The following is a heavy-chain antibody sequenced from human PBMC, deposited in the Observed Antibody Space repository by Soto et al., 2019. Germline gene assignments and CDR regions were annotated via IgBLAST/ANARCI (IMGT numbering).Heavy chain of an antibody. J-gene: IGHJ4*02. CDR1: GFTFSSYA. CDR3: ATSYDYIWGSYRYRDY. D-gene: IGHD3-16*02. CDR2: ISGSGGST. Sequence: GGSLRLPCAASGFTFSSYAMSWVRQAPGKGLEWVSAISGSGGSTYYADSVKGRFTISRDNSKNTLYLQMNSLRAEDTAVYYCATSYDYIWGSYRYRDYWGQGTLVTVSS. V-gene: IGHV3-23*01.